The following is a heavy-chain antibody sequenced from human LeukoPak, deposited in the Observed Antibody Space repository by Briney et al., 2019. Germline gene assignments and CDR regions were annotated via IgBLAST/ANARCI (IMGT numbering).Heavy chain of an antibody. V-gene: IGHV4-34*01. CDR1: GGSFSGYY. CDR2: INHSGST. CDR3: ARHGGPAARLFDY. D-gene: IGHD6-6*01. J-gene: IGHJ4*02. Sequence: SETLSLTCAVYGGSFSGYYWSWIRQPPGKGLEWIGEINHSGSTNYNPSLKSRVTISVDTSKNQFSLKLSSVTAADTAVYYCARHGGPAARLFDYWGQGTLVTVSS.